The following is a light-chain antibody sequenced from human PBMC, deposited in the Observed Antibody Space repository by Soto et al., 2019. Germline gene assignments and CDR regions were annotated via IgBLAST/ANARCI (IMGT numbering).Light chain of an antibody. CDR3: QQYNSYSRT. CDR1: QSISTW. Sequence: DIQMTQSPSTLSASVGDRVTITCLASQSISTWLAWYQHKPGKAPKLLIYKASSLESGVPSRFSGSGSGTEVNLTISSVPPDDFATYYCQQYNSYSRTFGQGTKVEIK. V-gene: IGKV1-5*03. J-gene: IGKJ1*01. CDR2: KAS.